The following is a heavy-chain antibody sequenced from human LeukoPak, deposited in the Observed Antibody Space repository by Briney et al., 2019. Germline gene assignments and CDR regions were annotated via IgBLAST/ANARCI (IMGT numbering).Heavy chain of an antibody. CDR1: GDSVSSNSAA. CDR2: TYYRSKWYN. CDR3: AREGYYDILTGYYHLDY. J-gene: IGHJ4*02. Sequence: SQSLSLTCAISGDSVSSNSAAWNWIRQSPSRGLEWLGRTYYRSKWYNDYAVSVKSRITINPDTSKNQFSLQLNSVTPEDTAVYYCAREGYYDILTGYYHLDYWGQGTLVTVSS. V-gene: IGHV6-1*01. D-gene: IGHD3-9*01.